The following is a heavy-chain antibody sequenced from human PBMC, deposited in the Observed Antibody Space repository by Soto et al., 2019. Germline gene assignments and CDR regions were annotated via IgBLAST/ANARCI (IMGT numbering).Heavy chain of an antibody. CDR2: ISAYNGNT. Sequence: ASVKVSCKASGYTFTSYGISWVRQAPGQGLEWMGWISAYNGNTNYAQKLQGRVTMTTDTTTSTAYMELRSLRSDGTAVYSCARDDTRCSLNYALQLWGQGILVTVSS. CDR1: GYTFTSYG. D-gene: IGHD1-7*01. CDR3: ARDDTRCSLNYALQL. V-gene: IGHV1-18*01. J-gene: IGHJ1*01.